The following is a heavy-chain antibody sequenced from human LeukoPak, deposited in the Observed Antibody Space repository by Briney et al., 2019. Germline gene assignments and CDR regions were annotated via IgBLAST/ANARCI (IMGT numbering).Heavy chain of an antibody. CDR3: ARGIQLWPPLGY. CDR1: GYTFTSYD. Sequence: ASVKVSCKASGYTFTSYDINWVRQATGQGLEWMGWMNPNSGNTGYAQKFQGRVTMTRNTSISTAYMELSSLRSEDTAVYYCARGIQLWPPLGYWGQGTLVTVSS. J-gene: IGHJ4*02. CDR2: MNPNSGNT. D-gene: IGHD5-18*01. V-gene: IGHV1-8*01.